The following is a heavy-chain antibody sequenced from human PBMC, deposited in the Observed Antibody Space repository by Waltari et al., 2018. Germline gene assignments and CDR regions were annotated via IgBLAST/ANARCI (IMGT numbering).Heavy chain of an antibody. D-gene: IGHD3-16*01. Sequence: EVQLVESGGGLVQPGGSLRLSCVASGFTLSGYGMSWVRQASGKGLQWLSYISSSSGSRYSADSVKGRFTISTDNARNSLYLQMNSLRAEDSGVYYCAREGDYLFDYWGQGTLVTVSS. CDR1: GFTLSGYG. J-gene: IGHJ4*02. V-gene: IGHV3-48*04. CDR2: ISSSSGSR. CDR3: AREGDYLFDY.